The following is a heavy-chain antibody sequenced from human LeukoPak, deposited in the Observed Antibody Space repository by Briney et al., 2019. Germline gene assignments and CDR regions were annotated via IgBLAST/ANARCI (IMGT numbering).Heavy chain of an antibody. CDR3: ARASGGWDLDY. Sequence: GGSLRLSCAASGFTFKVFHMNWVRQAPGKGLDWISSITSSGTYITYADSIQGRFTISRDNAKNSLYVQMNSLRVDDTALYYCARASGGWDLDYWGHGTLVIVSS. CDR2: ITSSGTYI. D-gene: IGHD1-26*01. CDR1: GFTFKVFH. V-gene: IGHV3-21*01. J-gene: IGHJ4*01.